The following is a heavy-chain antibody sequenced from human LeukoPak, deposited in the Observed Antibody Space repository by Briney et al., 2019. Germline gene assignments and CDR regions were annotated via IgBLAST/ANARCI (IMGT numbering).Heavy chain of an antibody. V-gene: IGHV4-59*08. CDR2: IYYSGST. Sequence: SETLSLTCTVSGGSISSYYWSWIRQPPGKGLEWIGYIYYSGSTNYNPSLKSRVTISVDMSKDQFSLKLTSVTAADTAVYYCACTPGAARFDPWGQGTLVTVSS. J-gene: IGHJ5*02. D-gene: IGHD6-25*01. CDR1: GGSISSYY. CDR3: ACTPGAARFDP.